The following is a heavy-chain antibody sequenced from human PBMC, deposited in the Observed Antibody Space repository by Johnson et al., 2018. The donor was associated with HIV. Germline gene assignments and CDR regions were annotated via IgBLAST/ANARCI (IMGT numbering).Heavy chain of an antibody. CDR1: GFTVSSNY. V-gene: IGHV3-53*01. Sequence: VQLVESGGGLIQPGVSLRLSCAGSGFTVSSNYMSWVRQAPGKGLEWVSVIYRGGNTYYADSVKGRFTISRDNSKNTLYLQMNSLRAEDTAVYYCASDNGGTKDAFDMWGQGTMVTVSS. CDR3: ASDNGGTKDAFDM. J-gene: IGHJ3*02. D-gene: IGHD3-10*01. CDR2: IYRGGNT.